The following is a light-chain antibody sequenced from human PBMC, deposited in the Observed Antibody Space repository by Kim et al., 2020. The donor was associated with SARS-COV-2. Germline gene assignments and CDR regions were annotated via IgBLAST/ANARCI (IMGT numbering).Light chain of an antibody. CDR3: GTWDSSLSGDWV. J-gene: IGLJ3*02. Sequence: QKVTISCSGSTSNIGKNYVSWYQQLPGTAPKLLIYYNNQRPSGIPDRFSGSKSGTSATLGITGLQTGDEADYYCGTWDSSLSGDWVFGGGTKVTVL. CDR2: YNN. V-gene: IGLV1-51*01. CDR1: TSNIGKNY.